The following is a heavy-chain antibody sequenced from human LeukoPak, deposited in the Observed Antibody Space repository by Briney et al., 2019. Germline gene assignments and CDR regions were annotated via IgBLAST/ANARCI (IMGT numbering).Heavy chain of an antibody. CDR3: ARDGAARHYYYYYMDV. D-gene: IGHD6-6*01. V-gene: IGHV1-69*05. CDR2: IIPIFGTA. CDR1: GGTFSSYA. Sequence: SSVKVSCKASGGTFSSYAISWVRQAPGQGLEWMGGIIPIFGTANYAQKFQGRVTITTDESTSTAYMELSSLRSVDTAVYYCARDGAARHYYYYYMDVWGKGTTVTVSS. J-gene: IGHJ6*03.